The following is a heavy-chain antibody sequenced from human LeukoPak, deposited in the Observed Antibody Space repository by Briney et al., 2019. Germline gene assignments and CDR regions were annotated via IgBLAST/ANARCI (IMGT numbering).Heavy chain of an antibody. CDR1: GGSISSYY. J-gene: IGHJ4*02. V-gene: IGHV4-59*01. Sequence: TASETLSLTCTVSGGSISSYYWSWIRQPPGKGLEWIGYIYYSGSTNYNPSLKSRVTISVDTSKNQFSLKLSSVTAADTAVYYCARERCSGGSCYYFDYWGQGTLVTVSS. CDR3: ARERCSGGSCYYFDY. CDR2: IYYSGST. D-gene: IGHD2-15*01.